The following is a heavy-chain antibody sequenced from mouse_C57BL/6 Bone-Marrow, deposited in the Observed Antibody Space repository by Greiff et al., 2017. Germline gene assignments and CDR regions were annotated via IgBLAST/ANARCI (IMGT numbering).Heavy chain of an antibody. D-gene: IGHD2-1*01. J-gene: IGHJ4*01. Sequence: EVKLMESGGGLVKPGGSLKLSCAASGFTFSSYAMSWVRQTPEKRLEWVATISDGGSYTYYPDNVKGRFTISRDNAKNNLYLQMSHLKSEDTAMYYCARDGDYGNNPYYAMDYWGQGTSVTVSS. V-gene: IGHV5-4*01. CDR1: GFTFSSYA. CDR2: ISDGGSYT. CDR3: ARDGDYGNNPYYAMDY.